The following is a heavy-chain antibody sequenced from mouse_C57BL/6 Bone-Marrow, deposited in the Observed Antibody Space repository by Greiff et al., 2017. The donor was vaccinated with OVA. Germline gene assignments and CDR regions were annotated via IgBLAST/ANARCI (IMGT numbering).Heavy chain of an antibody. CDR3: TRKAVVAPFDY. D-gene: IGHD1-1*01. Sequence: VQVVESGAELVRPGASVTLSCKASGYTFTDYEMHWVKQTPVHGLEWIGAIDPETGGTAYNQKFKGKAILTADKSSSTAYMELRSLTSEDSAVYYCTRKAVVAPFDYWGQGTTLTVSS. J-gene: IGHJ2*01. CDR2: IDPETGGT. V-gene: IGHV1-15*01. CDR1: GYTFTDYE.